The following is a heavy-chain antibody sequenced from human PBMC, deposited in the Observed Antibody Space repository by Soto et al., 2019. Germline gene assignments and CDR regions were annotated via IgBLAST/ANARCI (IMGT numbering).Heavy chain of an antibody. CDR2: IYYSGST. Sequence: PSETLSLTCAVSGGSMSSSNWWSWVRQPPGKGLEWIGEIYYSGSTNYNSSLKSRVTISVDKSKNQFSLQLRSVTAADTAVYYCARGRNLEYSSLVFEYWGQGTLVTVS. CDR1: GGSMSSSNW. D-gene: IGHD6-13*01. CDR3: ARGRNLEYSSLVFEY. J-gene: IGHJ4*02. V-gene: IGHV4-4*02.